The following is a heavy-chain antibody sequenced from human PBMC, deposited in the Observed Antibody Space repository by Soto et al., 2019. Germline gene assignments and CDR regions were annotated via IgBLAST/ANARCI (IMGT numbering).Heavy chain of an antibody. CDR2: VNPSGGST. CDR3: ARDRRAVGAFDI. J-gene: IGHJ3*02. V-gene: IGHV1-46*01. Sequence: ASVKVSCKASGYTFTSYYMHWVRQAPGQGLEWMGIVNPSGGSTSYAQKFQGRVTMTRDTSTSTVYMELSSLRSEDTAAYYCARDRRAVGAFDIWGQGTMVTVSS. CDR1: GYTFTSYY.